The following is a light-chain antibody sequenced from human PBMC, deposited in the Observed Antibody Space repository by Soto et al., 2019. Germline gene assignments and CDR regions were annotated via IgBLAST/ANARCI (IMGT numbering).Light chain of an antibody. CDR1: VSDVGGSNY. J-gene: IGLJ2*01. CDR3: RSYTISRIVE. V-gene: IGLV2-14*01. CDR2: DVS. Sequence: QSALTQPASVSGSPGQSITISCTGTVSDVGGSNYVSWYQQHPGKAPKLMIYDVSNRPSGVSNRFSGSKSGNTASLTISGLQAEDEADYYCRSYTISRIVEFGGGTKRTVL.